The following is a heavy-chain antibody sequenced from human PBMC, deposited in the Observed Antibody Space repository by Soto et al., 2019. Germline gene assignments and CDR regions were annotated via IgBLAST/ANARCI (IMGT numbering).Heavy chain of an antibody. CDR3: ARPLMYYYGSGSLNWFDP. V-gene: IGHV4-31*03. CDR2: IEYSGST. J-gene: IGHJ5*02. Sequence: PSETLSLTCSVSGGSISSGGYFWSWIRQHPVKGLEWIGYIEYSGSTHYNPSLKSRATISVDTSKNHFSLKLNSVTAADTAVYYCARPLMYYYGSGSLNWFDPWGQGTLVTVSS. D-gene: IGHD3-10*01. CDR1: GGSISSGGYF.